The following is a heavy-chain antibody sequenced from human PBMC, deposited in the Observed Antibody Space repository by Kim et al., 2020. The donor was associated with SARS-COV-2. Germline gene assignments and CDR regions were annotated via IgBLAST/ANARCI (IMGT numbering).Heavy chain of an antibody. CDR3: ARSEQYLVLAFDI. CDR2: IYDSGKT. Sequence: SETLSLTCTVSGDSITNYHWNWIRQPPGKGLEWIGYIYDSGKTKYNPSLKSRVTISVDTSKNQFSLKLSSVTAADTAVYYRARSEQYLVLAFDIWGQGTMVAVSS. J-gene: IGHJ3*02. V-gene: IGHV4-59*08. D-gene: IGHD6-13*01. CDR1: GDSITNYH.